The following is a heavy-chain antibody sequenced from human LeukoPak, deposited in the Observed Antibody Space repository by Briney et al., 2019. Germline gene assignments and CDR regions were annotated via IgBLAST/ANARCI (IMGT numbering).Heavy chain of an antibody. V-gene: IGHV3-48*01. CDR2: ISSSSSTI. J-gene: IGHJ4*02. CDR3: ARGGNSGSYWFDY. CDR1: GFTFSSYW. D-gene: IGHD1-26*01. Sequence: GGSLRLSCAASGFTFSSYWMSWVRQAPGKGLEWVSYISSSSSTIYYADSVKGRFTISRDNAKNSLYLQMNSLRAEDTAVYYCARGGNSGSYWFDYWGQGTLVTVSS.